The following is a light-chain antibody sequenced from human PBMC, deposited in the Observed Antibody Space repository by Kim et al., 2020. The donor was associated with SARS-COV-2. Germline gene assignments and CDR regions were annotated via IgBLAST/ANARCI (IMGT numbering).Light chain of an antibody. Sequence: QGVTTTSSGGSSSIVAGYDINWYQKLPRPAPQLLIYGNSHRPSGVPDRFSGSKSGTSAALAITALQPEDEADYYCHSYDNSLRGWMFGGGTKVTVL. CDR3: HSYDNSLRGWM. CDR2: GNS. CDR1: SSSIVAGYD. V-gene: IGLV1-40*01. J-gene: IGLJ3*02.